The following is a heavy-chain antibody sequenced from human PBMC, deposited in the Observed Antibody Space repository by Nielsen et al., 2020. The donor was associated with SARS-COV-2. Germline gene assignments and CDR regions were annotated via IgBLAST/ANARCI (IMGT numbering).Heavy chain of an antibody. Sequence: SETLSLTCAVYGGSFSGYYWSWIRQPPGKGREWIGEINHSGSTNYNPSLKSRVTISVDTSKNQFSLKLSSVTAADTAVYYCARDGNYDFWSGSRNYYYYMDVWGKGTTVTVSS. D-gene: IGHD3-3*01. V-gene: IGHV4-34*01. J-gene: IGHJ6*03. CDR2: INHSGST. CDR1: GGSFSGYY. CDR3: ARDGNYDFWSGSRNYYYYMDV.